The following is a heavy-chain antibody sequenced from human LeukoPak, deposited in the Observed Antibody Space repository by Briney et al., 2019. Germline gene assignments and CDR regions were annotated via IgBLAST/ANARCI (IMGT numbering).Heavy chain of an antibody. D-gene: IGHD6-13*01. J-gene: IGHJ6*02. V-gene: IGHV3-21*04. CDR2: ISSSSSYI. CDR1: GFTFSSYS. Sequence: KPGGSLRLSCAASGFTFSSYSMNWVRQAPGKGLEWVSSISSSSSYIYYADSVKGRFTISRDNAKNSLYLQMNSLRAEDTALYYCAKESGAAAGTTYYYGMDVWGQGTTVTVSS. CDR3: AKESGAAAGTTYYYGMDV.